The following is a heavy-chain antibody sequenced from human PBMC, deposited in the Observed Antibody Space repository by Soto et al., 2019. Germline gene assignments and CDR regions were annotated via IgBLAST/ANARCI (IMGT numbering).Heavy chain of an antibody. Sequence: PSETLSLTCTVSGGSISSYYWSWIRQPPGKGLEWIGYIYYSGSTNYNPSLKSRVTISVDTSKNQFSLKLSSVTAADTAVYYCARGEPDDILTGYYKFGDNWFDPWGQGTLVTVSS. V-gene: IGHV4-59*01. J-gene: IGHJ5*02. CDR3: ARGEPDDILTGYYKFGDNWFDP. CDR2: IYYSGST. CDR1: GGSISSYY. D-gene: IGHD3-9*01.